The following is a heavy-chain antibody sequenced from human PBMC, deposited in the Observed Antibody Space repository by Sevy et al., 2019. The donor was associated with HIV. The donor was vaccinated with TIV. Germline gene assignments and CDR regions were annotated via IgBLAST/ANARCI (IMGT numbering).Heavy chain of an antibody. V-gene: IGHV3-7*01. CDR3: AHETFGRFES. Sequence: GGSLRLSCAASGFSFSANWINWVRQAPGKGLEWVANIKGDGSDKHYVEAVEGRFTISRDNAKNVLYLQMNSLRVEVTAVYYCAHETFGRFESWGQGTLVTVSS. CDR2: IKGDGSDK. CDR1: GFSFSANW. J-gene: IGHJ4*02. D-gene: IGHD3-16*01.